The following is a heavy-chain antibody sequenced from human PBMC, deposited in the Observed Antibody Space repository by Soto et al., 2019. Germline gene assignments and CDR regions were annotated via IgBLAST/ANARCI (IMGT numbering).Heavy chain of an antibody. CDR3: DNPGIAAAGTTQPSYYYYYMDV. CDR2: ISGSGGST. J-gene: IGHJ6*03. CDR1: GFTFSSYA. V-gene: IGHV3-23*01. Sequence: GGSLRLSCAASGFTFSSYAMSWVRQAPGKGLEWVSAISGSGGSTYYADSVKGRFTISRDNSKNTLYLQMNSLRAEDTAVYYCDNPGIAAAGTTQPSYYYYYMDVWGKGTTVTVSS. D-gene: IGHD6-13*01.